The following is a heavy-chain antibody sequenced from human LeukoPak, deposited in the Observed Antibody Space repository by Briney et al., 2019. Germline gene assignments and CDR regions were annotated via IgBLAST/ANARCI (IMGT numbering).Heavy chain of an antibody. V-gene: IGHV4-59*08. CDR1: GGSISSYY. Sequence: PSETLSLTCTVSGGSISSYYWSWIRQPPGKGLEWIGYIYYSGSTNYNPSLKSRVTTSVDTSKNQFSLKLSSVTAADTAVYYCARLRITHNWFDPWGQGTLVTVSS. CDR2: IYYSGST. D-gene: IGHD3-10*01. J-gene: IGHJ5*02. CDR3: ARLRITHNWFDP.